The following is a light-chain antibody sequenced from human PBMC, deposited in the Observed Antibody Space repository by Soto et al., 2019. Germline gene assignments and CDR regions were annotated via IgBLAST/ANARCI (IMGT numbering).Light chain of an antibody. J-gene: IGKJ5*01. CDR3: QQNHSTPAST. Sequence: DLQLTQSPASRSASVGDRVTITCRASQSISRYLNWYLQRPGKAPELIIYAASNLHDGVASRFSGSGSGTEFDLTISSRQPQDVAVSYCQQNHSTPASTFGPGT. V-gene: IGKV1-39*01. CDR2: AAS. CDR1: QSISRY.